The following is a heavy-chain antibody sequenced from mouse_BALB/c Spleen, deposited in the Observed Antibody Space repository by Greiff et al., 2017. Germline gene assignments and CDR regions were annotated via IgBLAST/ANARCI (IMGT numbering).Heavy chain of an antibody. V-gene: IGHV5-6-3*01. D-gene: IGHD1-1*01. CDR2: INSNGGST. J-gene: IGHJ3*01. Sequence: DVLLVESGGGLVQPGGSLKLSCAASGFTFSSYGMSWVRQTPDKRLELVATINSNGGSTYYPDSVKGRFTISRDNAKNTLYLQMSSLKSEDTAMYYCARETATAWFAYWGQGTLVTVSA. CDR1: GFTFSSYG. CDR3: ARETATAWFAY.